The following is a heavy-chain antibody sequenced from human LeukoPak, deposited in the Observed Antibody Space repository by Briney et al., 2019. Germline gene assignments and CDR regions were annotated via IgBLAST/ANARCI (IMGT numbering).Heavy chain of an antibody. CDR2: IIPIFGTA. CDR1: GYIFTNYG. V-gene: IGHV1-69*13. D-gene: IGHD3-10*01. CDR3: ARVAGGSGSYNWNYFDY. Sequence: SVKVSCKASGYIFTNYGISWVRQAPGQGLEWMGGIIPIFGTANYAQKFQGRVTITADESTSTAYMELSSLRSEDTAVYYCARVAGGSGSYNWNYFDYWGQGTLVTVSS. J-gene: IGHJ4*02.